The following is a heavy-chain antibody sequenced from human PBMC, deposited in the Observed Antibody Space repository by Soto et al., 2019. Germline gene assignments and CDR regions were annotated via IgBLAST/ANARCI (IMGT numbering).Heavy chain of an antibody. D-gene: IGHD3-10*01. CDR1: GFTVSSKY. Sequence: GGSLRLSCAASGFTVSSKYMSWVRQAPGKGLEWVSLIQSGGPTYYADSVKGRFTISRDNSENTLHLQMDSLRAEDTAVYYCANQNYYGSGSYPTTYYFDYWGQGTLVTVSS. CDR3: ANQNYYGSGSYPTTYYFDY. J-gene: IGHJ4*02. CDR2: IQSGGPT. V-gene: IGHV3-66*01.